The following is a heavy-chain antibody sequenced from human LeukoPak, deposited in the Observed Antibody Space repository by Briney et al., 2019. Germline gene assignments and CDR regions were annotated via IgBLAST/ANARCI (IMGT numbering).Heavy chain of an antibody. CDR1: GGSISYYY. CDR3: ARGPLGVLEWLTFYY. D-gene: IGHD3-3*01. V-gene: IGHV4-59*01. Sequence: SETLSLTCTVSGGSISYYYWSWIRQPPGKGLEWIGYIYYSGSTSYNPSLKSRVSLSVDTSNSQFSLRLTSVTAADTAVYYCARGPLGVLEWLTFYYWGQGTLVTVSS. J-gene: IGHJ4*02. CDR2: IYYSGST.